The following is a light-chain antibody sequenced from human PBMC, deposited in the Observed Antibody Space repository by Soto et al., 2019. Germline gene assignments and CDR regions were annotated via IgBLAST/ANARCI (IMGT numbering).Light chain of an antibody. CDR1: SSDVGGYNY. V-gene: IGLV2-14*01. CDR3: SSYTSSSTDV. CDR2: DVS. J-gene: IGLJ1*01. Sequence: QSALTQPATVSESPGQSITISCTGTSSDVGGYNYVSWYQQHPGKAPKLMIYDVSNRPSGVSNRFSGSKSGNTASLTISGLQAEDEADYYCSSYTSSSTDVFGTGTKLTVL.